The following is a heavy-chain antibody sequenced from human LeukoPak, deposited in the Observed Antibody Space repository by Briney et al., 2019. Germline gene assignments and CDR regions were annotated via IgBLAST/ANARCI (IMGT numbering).Heavy chain of an antibody. D-gene: IGHD3-10*01. CDR1: GGSFSGYY. Sequence: KASETLSLTCAVYGGSFSGYYWSWIRKPPGKGLEWIGEINHSGSTNYNPSLKSRVTISVDTSKNQFSLKLSSVTAADTAVYYCARLYGSGSSLYFDYWGQGTLVTVSS. CDR3: ARLYGSGSSLYFDY. CDR2: INHSGST. J-gene: IGHJ4*02. V-gene: IGHV4-34*01.